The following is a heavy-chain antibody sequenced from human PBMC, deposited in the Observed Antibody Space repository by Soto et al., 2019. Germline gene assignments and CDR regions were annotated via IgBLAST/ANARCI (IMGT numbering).Heavy chain of an antibody. D-gene: IGHD1-1*01. CDR1: CFCFPRSG. Sequence: SEQVSFRASCFCFPRSGEQRVRQARGQRLEWLGWIVVGSGNTNYVQKFQERVTITRDMSTSTAYMEPRSLRSEDRDVDYCAAVGGAGTSYLIFGFWGQGTMVT. CDR2: IVVGSGNT. CDR3: AAVGGAGTSYLIFGF. V-gene: IGHV1-58*01. J-gene: IGHJ3*01.